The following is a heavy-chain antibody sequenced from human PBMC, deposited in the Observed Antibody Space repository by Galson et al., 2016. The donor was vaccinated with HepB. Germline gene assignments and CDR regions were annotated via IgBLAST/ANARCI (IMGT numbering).Heavy chain of an antibody. J-gene: IGHJ4*02. CDR3: ARVSWIDTTVYFDY. CDR1: GGSISNYF. Sequence: SETLSLTCTVSGGSISNYFWSWVRQPPTKGLQWIGYIYYSGSTNYSPSLKSRVTISLDTSKKKFSLNLNSVTAADTAVYYCARVSWIDTTVYFDYWGQGALVTVSS. V-gene: IGHV4-59*01. D-gene: IGHD4-17*01. CDR2: IYYSGST.